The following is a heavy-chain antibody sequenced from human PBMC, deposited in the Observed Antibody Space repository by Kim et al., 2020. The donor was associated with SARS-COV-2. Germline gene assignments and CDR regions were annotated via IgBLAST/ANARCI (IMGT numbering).Heavy chain of an antibody. CDR2: SYNSDST. Sequence: SETLSLTCTVSGGSISSYCCCWIWQPQRKGLEWVGISYNSDSTNYNSTLKIQGPISVDVDKNKYSLTLSSVSVTDAAAYDRARENHGDGGNNRFDPGGQG. V-gene: IGHV4-59*13. CDR3: ARENHGDGGNNRFDP. J-gene: IGHJ5*02. D-gene: IGHD2-21*02. CDR1: GGSISSYC.